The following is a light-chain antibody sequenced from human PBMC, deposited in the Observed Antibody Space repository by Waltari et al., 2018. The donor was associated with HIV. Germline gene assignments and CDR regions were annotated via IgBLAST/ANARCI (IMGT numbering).Light chain of an antibody. V-gene: IGLV7-43*01. CDR2: SST. CDR3: MLFFRSSYL. J-gene: IGLJ2*01. CDR1: TGPAIIVHP. Sequence: QAVVTHEPSVPVSPGWHGTLHRTPPTGPAIIVHPPNWFQQRPGQAPMPLIYSSTRRHSLTPESFSAYLVDDRAALILSTVWPEDEAVYYCMLFFRSSYLFGGGTKVTVL.